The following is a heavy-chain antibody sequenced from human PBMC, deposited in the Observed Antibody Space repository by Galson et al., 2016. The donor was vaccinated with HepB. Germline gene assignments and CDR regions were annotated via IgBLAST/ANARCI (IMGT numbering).Heavy chain of an antibody. CDR2: TYIWGST. D-gene: IGHD3-3*01. Sequence: SLRLSCASSTLKGSKNNMMWVRRAPGPGLECVSITYIWGSTHYADSVKCRFSVPRVNSDNTLYLQMNGLRVDDTAVYYGARVDGFGDRYFYGLGVWGQGTTVTVSS. CDR1: TLKGSKNN. J-gene: IGHJ6*02. CDR3: ARVDGFGDRYFYGLGV. V-gene: IGHV3-53*01.